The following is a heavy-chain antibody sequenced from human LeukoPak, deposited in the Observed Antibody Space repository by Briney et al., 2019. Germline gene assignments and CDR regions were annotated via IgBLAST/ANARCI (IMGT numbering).Heavy chain of an antibody. Sequence: GGSLRLSCAASGFTFSSYAMSWVRQAPGKGLEWVSAISGSGGSTYYADSVKGRFTISRDNSKNTLYLQMNSLRAEDTAVYYCAKDLRINYDFWGGYCPFDYWGQGTLVTVSS. CDR2: ISGSGGST. CDR3: AKDLRINYDFWGGYCPFDY. D-gene: IGHD3-3*01. V-gene: IGHV3-23*01. CDR1: GFTFSSYA. J-gene: IGHJ4*02.